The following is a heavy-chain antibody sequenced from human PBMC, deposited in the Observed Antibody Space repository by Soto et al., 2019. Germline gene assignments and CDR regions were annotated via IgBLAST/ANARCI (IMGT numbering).Heavy chain of an antibody. Sequence: GGSLRLSCAASGFTFSNAWMSWVRQAPGKGLEWVGRIKSKTDGGTTDYAAPVKGRFTISRDNSKNTLYLQMSSLRAEDTAVYYCAKSGIQLWEYWYFDLWGRGTLVTVSS. CDR2: IKSKTDGGTT. CDR3: AKSGIQLWEYWYFDL. D-gene: IGHD5-18*01. V-gene: IGHV3-15*01. CDR1: GFTFSNAW. J-gene: IGHJ2*01.